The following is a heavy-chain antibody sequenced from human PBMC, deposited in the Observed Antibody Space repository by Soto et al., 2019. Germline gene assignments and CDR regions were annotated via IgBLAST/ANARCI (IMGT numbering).Heavy chain of an antibody. V-gene: IGHV1-3*01. Sequence: SVKVSCKTSGYTLTNYVLDWVRQAPGQGLEWMGWINSGNGNTKYSEKFQGRVTITRETSASTAYMELNSLTSEDTAVYYCARGLTIFGVVIGYWGQGTLVTVSS. D-gene: IGHD3-3*01. CDR3: ARGLTIFGVVIGY. CDR1: GYTLTNYV. CDR2: INSGNGNT. J-gene: IGHJ4*02.